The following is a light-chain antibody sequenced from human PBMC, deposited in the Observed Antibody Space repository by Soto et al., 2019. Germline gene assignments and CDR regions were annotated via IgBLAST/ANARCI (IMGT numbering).Light chain of an antibody. CDR2: DVS. J-gene: IGKJ5*01. CDR3: QQRSNWPIT. CDR1: QSVSNNY. Sequence: ESVLTQSPGTLSLSPGERCTLSCRSSQSVSNNYLAWYQQKPGQAPRLLIYDVSSRPTDIPARFSGSGSGTDFTLTISSLEPEDFALYYCQQRSNWPITFGQGTRLEIK. V-gene: IGKV3D-20*02.